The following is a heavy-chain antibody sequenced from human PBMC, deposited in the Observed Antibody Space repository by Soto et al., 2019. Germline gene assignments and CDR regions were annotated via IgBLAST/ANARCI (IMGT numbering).Heavy chain of an antibody. D-gene: IGHD2-21*02. J-gene: IGHJ6*02. Sequence: RGGSLKLSCAASGFTFSSYEMNWVRQAPGKGLEWVSYISSGGGTIYYADSVKGRFTISRDNTKNSLYLQMNTLRAEDTAVYYCARDLGVTNYYYSGMDVWGQGTTVTV. CDR1: GFTFSSYE. CDR3: ARDLGVTNYYYSGMDV. CDR2: ISSGGGTI. V-gene: IGHV3-48*03.